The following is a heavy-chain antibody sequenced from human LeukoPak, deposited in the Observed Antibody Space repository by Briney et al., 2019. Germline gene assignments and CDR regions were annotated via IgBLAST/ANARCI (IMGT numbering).Heavy chain of an antibody. CDR1: GFTFSSYA. Sequence: GGSLRLSCAASGFTFSSYAMSWVRQAPGKGLEWVSAISGSGGSTYYANSVKGRLTISRDNSKNTLYLQMNSLRAEDTAVYYCARLGEGLPYYFDYWGQGTLVTVSS. V-gene: IGHV3-23*01. CDR2: ISGSGGST. J-gene: IGHJ4*02. D-gene: IGHD3-10*01. CDR3: ARLGEGLPYYFDY.